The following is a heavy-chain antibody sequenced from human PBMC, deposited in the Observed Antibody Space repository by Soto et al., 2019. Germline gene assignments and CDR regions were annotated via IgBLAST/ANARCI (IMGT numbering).Heavy chain of an antibody. CDR3: ARETSAIWAFDI. V-gene: IGHV4-31*03. D-gene: IGHD3-16*01. CDR1: GGSISSGGYY. Sequence: QVQLQESGPGLVKPSQTLSLTCTVSGGSISSGGYYWSWIRQHPGKGLEWIGYIYYSGSTYYNPSLKSRVTIAVDTSKNQFSLKLSSVTAADTAVYYCARETSAIWAFDIWGQGTMVTVSS. J-gene: IGHJ3*02. CDR2: IYYSGST.